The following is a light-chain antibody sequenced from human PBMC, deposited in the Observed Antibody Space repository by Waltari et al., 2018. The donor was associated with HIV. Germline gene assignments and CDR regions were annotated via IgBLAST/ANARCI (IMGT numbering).Light chain of an antibody. CDR1: QRVSSN. J-gene: IGKJ1*01. CDR3: QEYNSWPSWA. Sequence: VLTQSPVSLSVSPGERATLSCRASQRVSSNLAWYQQKPGQAPRLLISGAVTRATGVPARFSSGRSGTEFTLTISGLQSEDFAVYYCQEYNSWPSWAFGQGTKVEVK. CDR2: GAV. V-gene: IGKV3-15*01.